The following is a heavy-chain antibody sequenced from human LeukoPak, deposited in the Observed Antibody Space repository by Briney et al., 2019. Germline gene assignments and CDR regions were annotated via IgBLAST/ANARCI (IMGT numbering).Heavy chain of an antibody. CDR2: ISRGGIS. Sequence: GGSLRLSCAASGFTFSVYDMYWIRQSPGKGLECVSVISRGGISYYADSVKGRFTISRDNAKNSPYLQMNSLRAEDTALYYCAKIRDYYDSSGPYDYWGQGTLVTVSS. D-gene: IGHD3-22*01. CDR3: AKIRDYYDSSGPYDY. CDR1: GFTFSVYD. J-gene: IGHJ4*02. V-gene: IGHV3-69-1*01.